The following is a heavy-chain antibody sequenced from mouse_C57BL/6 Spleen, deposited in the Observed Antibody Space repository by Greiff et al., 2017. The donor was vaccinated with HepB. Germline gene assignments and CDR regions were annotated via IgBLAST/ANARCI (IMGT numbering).Heavy chain of an antibody. CDR1: GYAFSSYW. CDR2: IYPGDGDT. Sequence: QVQLQQSGAELVKPGASVKISCKASGYAFSSYWMNWVKQRPGKGLEWIGQIYPGDGDTNYNGKFKGKATLTADKSSSTAYMQLSSLTSEDSAVYFCAIIYYGYDEFAYWGQGTLVTVSA. J-gene: IGHJ3*01. D-gene: IGHD2-2*01. CDR3: AIIYYGYDEFAY. V-gene: IGHV1-80*01.